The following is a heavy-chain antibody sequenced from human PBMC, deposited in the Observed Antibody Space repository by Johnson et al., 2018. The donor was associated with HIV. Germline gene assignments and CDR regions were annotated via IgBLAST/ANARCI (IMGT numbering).Heavy chain of an antibody. CDR2: IKQDGSEK. V-gene: IGHV3-7*01. CDR3: ARKGWASSMVNAFDI. D-gene: IGHD4/OR15-4a*01. CDR1: GFTFSSYW. Sequence: VLLLESGGGLVQPGGSLRLSCAASGFTFSSYWMSWVRQAPGKGLEWVANIKQDGSEKYYVDSVKGRFTISRDNAKNSLYLQMNSLRAEDTAVYYCARKGWASSMVNAFDIWGQGTMVTVSS. J-gene: IGHJ3*02.